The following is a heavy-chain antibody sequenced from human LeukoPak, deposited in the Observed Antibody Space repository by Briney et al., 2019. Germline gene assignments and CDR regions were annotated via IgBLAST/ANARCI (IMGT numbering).Heavy chain of an antibody. Sequence: SVKVSCKASGGTFSSYAISWVRPAPGQGLEWMGRIIPILGIANYAQKFQGRVTITADKSTSTAYMELSSLRSEDTAVYYCARDAYDLVDYWGQGTLVTVSS. CDR2: IIPILGIA. D-gene: IGHD3-22*01. V-gene: IGHV1-69*04. CDR1: GGTFSSYA. CDR3: ARDAYDLVDY. J-gene: IGHJ4*02.